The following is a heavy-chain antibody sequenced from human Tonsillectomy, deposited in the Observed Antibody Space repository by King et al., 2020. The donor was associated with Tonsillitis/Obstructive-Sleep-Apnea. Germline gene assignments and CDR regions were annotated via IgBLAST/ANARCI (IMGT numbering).Heavy chain of an antibody. CDR3: ARSGMTTVTDPDFDY. Sequence: MQLQESGPGLVKPSETLSLTCTVSGGSISSSSHYWGWIRQPPGKGLEWIGSTYYSGSTYYNPSLKSRVTISVDTSKNQLSLKLSSVTAADTAVYYCARSGMTTVTDPDFDYWGQGTLVTVSS. CDR1: GGSISSSSHY. J-gene: IGHJ4*02. V-gene: IGHV4-39*01. D-gene: IGHD4-17*01. CDR2: TYYSGST.